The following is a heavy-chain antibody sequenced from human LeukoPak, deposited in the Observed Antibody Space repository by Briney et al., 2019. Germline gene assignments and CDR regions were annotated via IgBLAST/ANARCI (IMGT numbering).Heavy chain of an antibody. CDR3: ASFPPPDGDPEVQ. V-gene: IGHV3-74*01. CDR2: INSDGSST. Sequence: PGGSLRLSCAASGFTFSSYWMHWVRQAPGKGLVWVSRINSDGSSTSYADSVKGRFTISRDNAKNTLYLQMNSLRAEDTAVYYCASFPPPDGDPEVQWGQGTLVTVSS. CDR1: GFTFSSYW. D-gene: IGHD1-14*01. J-gene: IGHJ4*02.